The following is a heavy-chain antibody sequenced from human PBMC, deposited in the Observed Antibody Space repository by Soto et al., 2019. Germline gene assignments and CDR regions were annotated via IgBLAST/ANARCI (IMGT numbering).Heavy chain of an antibody. J-gene: IGHJ4*02. CDR2: IYYSGST. CDR1: GGSISSYY. Sequence: PSETLSLTCTVSGGSISSYYWSWIRQPPGKGLEWIGNIYYSGSTYYNPSLKSRVTISVDTSKNQFSLKLTSVTAADTAVYYCARDKITGLFDYWGQGTLVTVSS. D-gene: IGHD2-8*02. CDR3: ARDKITGLFDY. V-gene: IGHV4-59*12.